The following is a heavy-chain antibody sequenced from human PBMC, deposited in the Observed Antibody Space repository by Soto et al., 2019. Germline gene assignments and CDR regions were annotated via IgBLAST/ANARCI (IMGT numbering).Heavy chain of an antibody. CDR3: AKSTDCSRTSCYPGYYYMDV. J-gene: IGHJ6*03. Sequence: PGGSLRLSCAASAFPFRNYAMSWVRQAPGNGLEWVETVTGSGGSTYYADSVRGRFTISRDNSKNKLFLQMDSLRAEDAAVYYCAKSTDCSRTSCYPGYYYMDVWGKGT. D-gene: IGHD2-2*01. CDR2: VTGSGGST. V-gene: IGHV3-23*01. CDR1: AFPFRNYA.